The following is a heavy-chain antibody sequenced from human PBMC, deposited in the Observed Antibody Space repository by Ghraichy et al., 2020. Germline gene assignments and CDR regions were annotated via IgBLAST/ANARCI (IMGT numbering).Heavy chain of an antibody. CDR3: AKSDCESYGFKLLDY. CDR2: LSDSGYYT. D-gene: IGHD3-16*01. CDR1: GFTFRNYA. J-gene: IGHJ4*02. V-gene: IGHV3-23*01. Sequence: GGSLRLSCAGSGFTFRNYAMAWVRQAPGKGLEWVSRLSDSGYYTYYADSVRGRFTISRDNAQNTLYLQMNGLRAEDTAVYYCAKSDCESYGFKLLDYWGQGTRVTVSS.